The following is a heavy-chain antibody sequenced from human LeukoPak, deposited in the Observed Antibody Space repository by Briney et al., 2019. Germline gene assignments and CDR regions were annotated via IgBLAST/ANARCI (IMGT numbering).Heavy chain of an antibody. CDR3: AKAGGIKFDF. D-gene: IGHD3-10*01. J-gene: IGHJ4*02. V-gene: IGHV3-23*01. Sequence: GGSLRLSCAASGFTFSNYARRWVRQAPGEGLEGVSDVSDGRPSTCYAYFVKGRFTISRDNSKNTLYLQMDSLRAEDTAVYYCAKAGGIKFDFWGQGTLVTVSS. CDR2: VSDGRPST. CDR1: GFTFSNYA.